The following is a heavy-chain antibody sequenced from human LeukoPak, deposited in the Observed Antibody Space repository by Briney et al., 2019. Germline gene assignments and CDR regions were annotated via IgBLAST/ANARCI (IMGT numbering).Heavy chain of an antibody. J-gene: IGHJ5*02. CDR1: GGSISSDC. D-gene: IGHD2-15*01. V-gene: IGHV4-59*01. CDR3: ARDRGYCSGGSCYRWFDP. CDR2: IYYSGST. Sequence: PSETLSVTCTVSGGSISSDCWSWIRQPPGKGLEWIGYIYYSGSTNYNPSLKSRVTISVDTSKNQFSLKLSSVTAAHTAVYYCARDRGYCSGGSCYRWFDPWGQGTLVTVSS.